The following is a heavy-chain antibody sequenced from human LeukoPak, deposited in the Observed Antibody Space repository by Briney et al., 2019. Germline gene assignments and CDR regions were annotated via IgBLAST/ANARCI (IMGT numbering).Heavy chain of an antibody. CDR1: GLTFSNYA. J-gene: IGHJ2*01. CDR2: LSGSGDNT. CDR3: ARAASRGVGRYFDL. Sequence: GGSLRLSCAASGLTFSNYAMSWVRQAPGKGLEWVSALSGSGDNTYYADSLKGRFTISRDNSKNTLYLQMNSLRAEDTALYYCARAASRGVGRYFDLWGRGSLVTVSS. D-gene: IGHD3-10*01. V-gene: IGHV3-23*01.